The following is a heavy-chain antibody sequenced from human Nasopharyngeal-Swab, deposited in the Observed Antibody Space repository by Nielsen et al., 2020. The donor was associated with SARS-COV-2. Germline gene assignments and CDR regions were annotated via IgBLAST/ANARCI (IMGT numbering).Heavy chain of an antibody. CDR3: ARVRKDCSSTSCYTSDY. CDR2: ISYDGSNK. Sequence: PGKGLEWVAVISYDGSNKYCADSVKGRFTISRDNSKNTLYLQMNSLRAEDTAVYYCARVRKDCSSTSCYTSDYWGQGTLVTVSS. D-gene: IGHD2-2*02. V-gene: IGHV3-30-3*01. J-gene: IGHJ4*02.